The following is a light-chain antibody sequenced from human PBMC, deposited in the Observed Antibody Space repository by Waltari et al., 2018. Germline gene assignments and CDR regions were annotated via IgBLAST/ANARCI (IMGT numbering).Light chain of an antibody. CDR2: DSS. J-gene: IGKJ5*01. Sequence: EIVLTQSPATLSLSPGERATLSCRASQSVSGYLAWYQQKPGQAPRLLIYDSSYRATGIPVRFSARRSETDFTLTISSLEPQDFAVYYCQQRSSWPGTFGQGTRLEIK. CDR3: QQRSSWPGT. CDR1: QSVSGY. V-gene: IGKV3-11*01.